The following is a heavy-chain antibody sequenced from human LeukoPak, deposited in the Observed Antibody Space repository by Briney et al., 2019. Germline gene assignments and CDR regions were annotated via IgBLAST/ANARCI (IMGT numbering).Heavy chain of an antibody. CDR3: AKASGIAVAGTFDY. J-gene: IGHJ4*02. D-gene: IGHD6-19*01. CDR1: GFTFDDYA. Sequence: GGSLRLSCVASGFTFDDYAMHWVRQAPGKGLEWVSGISWNSDSIAYADSVKGRFTISRDNAKNSLYLQMNSLRAEDTALYYCAKASGIAVAGTFDYWGQGTLVTVSS. V-gene: IGHV3-9*01. CDR2: ISWNSDSI.